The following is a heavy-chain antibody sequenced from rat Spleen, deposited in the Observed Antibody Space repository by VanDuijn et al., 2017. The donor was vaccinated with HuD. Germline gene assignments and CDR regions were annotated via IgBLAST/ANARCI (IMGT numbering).Heavy chain of an antibody. CDR2: ISTGGGNT. Sequence: EVQLVESGGGLVQPGRSMRLSCTALGFTFSNYYMAWVRQAPTEGLEWVASISTGGGNTYYRDSVKGRFTISRDNAKNTLYLQMDSLRSEDTATYYCARPLDHYFDGYYHYFDYWGQGVMVTVSS. J-gene: IGHJ2*01. CDR3: ARPLDHYFDGYYHYFDY. V-gene: IGHV5-25*01. D-gene: IGHD1-12*03. CDR1: GFTFSNYY.